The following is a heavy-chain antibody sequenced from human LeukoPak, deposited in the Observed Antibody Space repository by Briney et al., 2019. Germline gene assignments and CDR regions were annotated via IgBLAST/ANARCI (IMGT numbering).Heavy chain of an antibody. D-gene: IGHD3-3*01. V-gene: IGHV4-39*07. CDR2: IYYSGST. Sequence: PSETLSLTCTVSGGSISSSSYYWGWIRQPPGKGLEWIGSIYYSGSTYYNPSLKSRVTISVDTSKNQFSLKLSSVTAADTAVYYCARISTRDYDFRMDAFDIWGQGTMVTVSS. CDR3: ARISTRDYDFRMDAFDI. J-gene: IGHJ3*02. CDR1: GGSISSSSYY.